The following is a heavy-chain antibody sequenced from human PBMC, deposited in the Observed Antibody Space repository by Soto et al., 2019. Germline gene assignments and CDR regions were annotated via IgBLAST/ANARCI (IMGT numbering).Heavy chain of an antibody. V-gene: IGHV4-59*02. D-gene: IGHD3-22*01. CDR1: VASVSTGY. CDR3: ARSYYDSTGFAVDP. Sequence: QIQLQVSGPGLVKPSETLSLTCTVSVASVSTGYWSWIRQAPGKGLEWIGFMYFGGSFNYNPSLASRATISVETSENQFSMKMTSVTAADTAVYYCARSYYDSTGFAVDPWGQGTLVTVSS. J-gene: IGHJ5*02. CDR2: MYFGGSF.